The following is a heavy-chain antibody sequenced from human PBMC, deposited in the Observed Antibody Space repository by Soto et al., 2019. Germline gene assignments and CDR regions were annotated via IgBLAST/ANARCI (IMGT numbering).Heavy chain of an antibody. Sequence: QVQLQESGPGLVKPSQTLSLTCTVSGGSISSGDYYWSWIRQPPGKGLEWIGYIYYSGSTYYNPSLKSRVTISVDTSKNQFSLKLSSMTAADTAVYYCARGFPTVGATTLGYFDYWGQGTLVTVSS. CDR1: GGSISSGDYY. V-gene: IGHV4-30-4*01. CDR3: ARGFPTVGATTLGYFDY. J-gene: IGHJ4*02. D-gene: IGHD1-26*01. CDR2: IYYSGST.